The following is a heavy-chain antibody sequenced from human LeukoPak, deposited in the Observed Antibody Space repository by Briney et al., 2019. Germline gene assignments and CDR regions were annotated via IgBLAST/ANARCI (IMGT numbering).Heavy chain of an antibody. CDR3: ATETNGSHYDY. V-gene: IGHV3-21*06. CDR1: GLTFSTSG. J-gene: IGHJ4*02. CDR2: IGPTRSDR. Sequence: PGGSLRLSCTASGLTFSTSGFTWLRTAPGKGLEWVASIGPTRSDRYHADSIKGRFTISRDNANNFLYLQMNSLRAEDTAVYYCATETNGSHYDYWGQGTLLTVSS. D-gene: IGHD1-14*01.